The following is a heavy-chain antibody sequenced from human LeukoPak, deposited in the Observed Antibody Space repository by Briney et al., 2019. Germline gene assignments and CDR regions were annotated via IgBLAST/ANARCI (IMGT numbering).Heavy chain of an antibody. CDR2: IIPIFGTA. Sequence: ASVKVSCKASGGTFSSYAISWVRQAPGQGLEWMGGIIPIFGTANYAQKFQGRVTITTDESTSTAYVELSSLRSEDTAVYYCAGGQYDYVWGSYRTLTNFDYWGQGTLVTVSS. J-gene: IGHJ4*02. D-gene: IGHD3-16*02. CDR3: AGGQYDYVWGSYRTLTNFDY. V-gene: IGHV1-69*05. CDR1: GGTFSSYA.